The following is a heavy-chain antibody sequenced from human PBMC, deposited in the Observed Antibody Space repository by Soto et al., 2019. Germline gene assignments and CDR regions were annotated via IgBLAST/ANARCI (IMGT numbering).Heavy chain of an antibody. CDR2: ISGSGGST. CDR1: GFTFSSYA. V-gene: IGHV3-23*01. CDR3: AKDPRQYYYDSSGYFHY. Sequence: PGGSLRLSCAASGFTFSSYAMSWVRQAPGKGLEWVSAISGSGGSTYYADSVKGRFTISRDNSKNTLYLQMNSLRAEDTAVYYCAKDPRQYYYDSSGYFHYWGQGTLVTVSS. J-gene: IGHJ4*02. D-gene: IGHD3-22*01.